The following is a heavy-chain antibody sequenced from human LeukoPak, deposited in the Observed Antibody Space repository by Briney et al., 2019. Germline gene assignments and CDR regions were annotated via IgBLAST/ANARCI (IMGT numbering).Heavy chain of an antibody. CDR1: GFTFNYAW. CDR3: TTDEDWNYARKDV. J-gene: IGHJ6*02. D-gene: IGHD1-7*01. CDR2: TVSEIDGGTT. Sequence: PGGSLRLSCAGSGFTFNYAWMSWVRQVPGKGLEWVGQTVSEIDGGTTDYAAPVKGRFTISRDDSKSTLYLQMNSLKIEDTAVYYCTTDEDWNYARKDVWGQGATVIVSS. V-gene: IGHV3-15*04.